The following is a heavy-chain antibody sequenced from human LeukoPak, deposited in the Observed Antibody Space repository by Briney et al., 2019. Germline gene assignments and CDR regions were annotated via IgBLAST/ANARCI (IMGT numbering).Heavy chain of an antibody. V-gene: IGHV3-7*01. CDR1: GFSFSTYG. Sequence: PGGSLRLSCAASGFSFSTYGMHWVRQAPGKGLEWVANINPAGSDTYYVDSVKGRFTISRDNAKKSTFLQMNSLRVEETALYYCVRWGVAADMQDWGQGTLVTVSS. D-gene: IGHD2-2*01. J-gene: IGHJ4*02. CDR2: INPAGSDT. CDR3: VRWGVAADMQD.